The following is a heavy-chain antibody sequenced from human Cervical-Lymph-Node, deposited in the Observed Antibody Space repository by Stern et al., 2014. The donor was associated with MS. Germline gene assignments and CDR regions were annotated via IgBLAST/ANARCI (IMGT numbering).Heavy chain of an antibody. CDR3: ARDASNGGLDC. V-gene: IGHV3-11*01. CDR1: EFTLGDYY. D-gene: IGHD3-10*01. Sequence: QMQLVQSGGDLVKPGGSLRLSCVASEFTLGDYYMSWIRQAPGKGLEWVSYISNIGSTMYYADSVKGRFTISRDNAKNTLYLQMNSLRAEDTAVYYCARDASNGGLDCWGQGTLVIVSS. J-gene: IGHJ4*02. CDR2: ISNIGSTM.